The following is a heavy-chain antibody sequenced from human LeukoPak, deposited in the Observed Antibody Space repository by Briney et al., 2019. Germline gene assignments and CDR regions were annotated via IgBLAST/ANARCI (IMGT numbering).Heavy chain of an antibody. CDR1: GFTFSSYA. J-gene: IGHJ4*02. Sequence: PGGSLRLSCSASGFTFSSYAMHWVRQAPGKGLEYVSGISSNGGSTYYADFVKGRFTISRDNSKNTLYLQMSSLRAADTAVYYCVRDLYSGYDGRRPFDYWGQGTLVTVSS. CDR3: VRDLYSGYDGRRPFDY. D-gene: IGHD5-12*01. V-gene: IGHV3-64D*06. CDR2: ISSNGGST.